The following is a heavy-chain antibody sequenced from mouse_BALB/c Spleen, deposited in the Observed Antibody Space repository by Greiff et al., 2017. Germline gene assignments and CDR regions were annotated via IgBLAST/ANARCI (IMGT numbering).Heavy chain of an antibody. V-gene: IGHV1S81*02. D-gene: IGHD2-3*01. J-gene: IGHJ2*01. Sequence: VQLQQSGAELVKPGASVKLSCKASGYTFTSYYMYWVKQRPGQGLEWIGEINPSNGGTNFNEKFKSKATLTVDKSSSTAYMQLSSLTSEDSAVYYCTRSNDGYYFDYWGQGTTLTVSS. CDR2: INPSNGGT. CDR1: GYTFTSYY. CDR3: TRSNDGYYFDY.